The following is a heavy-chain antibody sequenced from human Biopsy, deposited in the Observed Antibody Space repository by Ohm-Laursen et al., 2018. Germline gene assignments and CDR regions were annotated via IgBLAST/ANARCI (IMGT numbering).Heavy chain of an antibody. CDR3: ARSRRSSGIATIYYYGMDV. V-gene: IGHV3-21*01. Sequence: SLRLSCAASGFTLSSYSMNWVRQTPGKGLEWVSTISSSSDNIYYVDSVKGRFTISRDNAKNSLYLQMNSLRAEDTAVYYCARSRRSSGIATIYYYGMDVWGQGTTVTVSS. CDR2: ISSSSDNI. CDR1: GFTLSSYS. J-gene: IGHJ6*02. D-gene: IGHD3-10*01.